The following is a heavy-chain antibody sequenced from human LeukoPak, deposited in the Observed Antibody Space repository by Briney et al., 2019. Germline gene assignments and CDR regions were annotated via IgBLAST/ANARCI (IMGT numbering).Heavy chain of an antibody. CDR2: ISYDGNTK. D-gene: IGHD3-10*01. CDR3: AKELITRLEGHAFDI. J-gene: IGHJ3*02. CDR1: GFTFSSFG. Sequence: GGSLRLSCAASGFTFSSFGMHWVRQAPGKGLEWVAAISYDGNTKYYVDSVKGRFTISRDNSRNTLYLQMNSLRAEDTAVYYCAKELITRLEGHAFDIWGQGTMVTVSS. V-gene: IGHV3-30*18.